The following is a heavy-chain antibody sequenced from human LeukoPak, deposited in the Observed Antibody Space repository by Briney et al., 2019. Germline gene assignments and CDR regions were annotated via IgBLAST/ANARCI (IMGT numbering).Heavy chain of an antibody. V-gene: IGHV1-69*01. Sequence: SVKVSCKASGGTFSSYAISWVRQAPGQGLEWMGGIIPIFGTANYAQKFQGRVTITADESTSTAYMELSSLRSEETAVYYCAREPRGRITGTTGPYYYYMDVWGKGTTVTVSS. D-gene: IGHD1-7*01. CDR1: GGTFSSYA. CDR2: IIPIFGTA. CDR3: AREPRGRITGTTGPYYYYMDV. J-gene: IGHJ6*03.